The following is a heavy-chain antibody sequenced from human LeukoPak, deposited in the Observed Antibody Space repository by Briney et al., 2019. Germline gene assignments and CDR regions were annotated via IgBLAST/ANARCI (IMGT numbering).Heavy chain of an antibody. Sequence: LTGGSLRLSCAASGFTFSSYSMNWVRQAPVKGLEWVSYISSSSSTIYYADSVKGRFTISRDNAKNSLYLQMNSLRDEDTAVYYCASVGPGYSSSSPDYWGQGTLVTVSS. V-gene: IGHV3-48*02. D-gene: IGHD6-6*01. CDR1: GFTFSSYS. CDR2: ISSSSSTI. J-gene: IGHJ4*02. CDR3: ASVGPGYSSSSPDY.